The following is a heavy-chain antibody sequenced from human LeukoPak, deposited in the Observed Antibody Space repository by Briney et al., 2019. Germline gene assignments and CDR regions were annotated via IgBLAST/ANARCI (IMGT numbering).Heavy chain of an antibody. Sequence: PGRSLRLSCVPSGFTFSNYGMHWVRQAPGKGLEWVANIKQDGSEKYYVDSVKGRFTISRDNAKNSLYLQMNSLRAEDTAMYYCARDSAGNDYWGQGTLVTVSS. J-gene: IGHJ4*02. D-gene: IGHD6-13*01. CDR2: IKQDGSEK. V-gene: IGHV3-7*01. CDR1: GFTFSNYG. CDR3: ARDSAGNDY.